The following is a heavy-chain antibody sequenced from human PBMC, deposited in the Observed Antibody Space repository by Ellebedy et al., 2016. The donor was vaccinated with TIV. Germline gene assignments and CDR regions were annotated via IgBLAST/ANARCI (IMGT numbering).Heavy chain of an antibody. CDR2: ITGGSDTV. CDR3: ARPPASCERLGMRFGIDCFYWYFDL. J-gene: IGHJ2*01. CDR1: GFDFSDYS. V-gene: IGHV3-48*04. Sequence: GESLKISXVASGFDFSDYSMAWVRHTPGKGLEWLSYITGGSDTVFYADSVQGRFSVTRDNTKNSLYLQINSLTVEDTGRYYCARPPASCERLGMRFGIDCFYWYFDLWGRGTLATVSP. D-gene: IGHD2-21*01.